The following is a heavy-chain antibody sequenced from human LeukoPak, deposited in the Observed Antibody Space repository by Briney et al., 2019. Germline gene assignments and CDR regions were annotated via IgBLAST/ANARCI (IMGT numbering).Heavy chain of an antibody. CDR2: IWYDGSNK. Sequence: GGSLRLSCAASGFTFSSYGMHWVRRAPGKGLECVAVIWYDGSNKYYADSVKGRFTISRDNSKNTLYLQMNSLRAEDTAVYYCAKRGGYDAIFGDFDYWGQGTLVTVSS. V-gene: IGHV3-33*06. J-gene: IGHJ4*02. D-gene: IGHD3-3*01. CDR3: AKRGGYDAIFGDFDY. CDR1: GFTFSSYG.